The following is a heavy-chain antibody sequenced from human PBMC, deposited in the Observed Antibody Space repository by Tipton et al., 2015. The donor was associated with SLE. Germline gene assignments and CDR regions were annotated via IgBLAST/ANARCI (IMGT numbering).Heavy chain of an antibody. CDR3: ARRRRENRGDASHAPFSYWYFDL. D-gene: IGHD5-24*01. Sequence: TLSLTCTVSGGSISSYYWSWIRQPPGKGLEWIGYIYYSGSTNYNPSLKSRVTISVDTSKNQFSLKLSSVTAADTAVYYCARRRRENRGDASHAPFSYWYFDLWGRGTLVTVSS. CDR2: IYYSGST. J-gene: IGHJ2*01. CDR1: GGSISSYY. V-gene: IGHV4-59*12.